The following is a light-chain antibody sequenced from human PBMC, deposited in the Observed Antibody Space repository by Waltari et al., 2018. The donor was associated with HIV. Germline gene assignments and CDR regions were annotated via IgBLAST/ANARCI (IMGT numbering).Light chain of an antibody. J-gene: IGLJ2*01. Sequence: QVVLTQLPSASASLGASVKLTCTLSSGHSNSDIPWHQQHPEKGPRFIVRLTSYGTYSRGDASPASFAGSSAGDERYPTISSRQSEDEADYYCRSRGTGTYVVFGGGTTVTVL. CDR2: LTSYGTY. CDR1: SGHSNSD. V-gene: IGLV4-69*01. CDR3: RSRGTGTYVV.